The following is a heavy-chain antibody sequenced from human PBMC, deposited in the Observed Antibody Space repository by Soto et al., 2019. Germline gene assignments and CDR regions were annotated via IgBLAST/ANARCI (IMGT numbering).Heavy chain of an antibody. D-gene: IGHD3-16*01. Sequence: QVQLVESGGGVVQPGRSLRLSCAASGFTFSNYGMHWVRQAPGKGLEWVAVIWYDGSNKYYTDSVKGRFTISRDNSKNMLYLQMNSLGAEDTAVYYCARDEGLRPGLGSRYYGMDAWGQGTTVTVSS. CDR1: GFTFSNYG. J-gene: IGHJ6*02. V-gene: IGHV3-33*01. CDR2: IWYDGSNK. CDR3: ARDEGLRPGLGSRYYGMDA.